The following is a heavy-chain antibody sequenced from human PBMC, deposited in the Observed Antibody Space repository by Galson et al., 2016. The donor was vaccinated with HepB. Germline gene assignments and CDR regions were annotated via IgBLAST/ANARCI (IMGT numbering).Heavy chain of an antibody. V-gene: IGHV3-48*02. J-gene: IGHJ2*01. D-gene: IGHD6-13*01. Sequence: SLRLSCAASGFNFNNYTINWVRQAPGKGLEWISYISSGSSIIYYADSVRGRFTISRDSAKNSVYLQMNSLRDEDTAVYYCARNPDSSTWYMSWYFDLWGRGTPVTVSS. CDR2: ISSGSSII. CDR1: GFNFNNYT. CDR3: ARNPDSSTWYMSWYFDL.